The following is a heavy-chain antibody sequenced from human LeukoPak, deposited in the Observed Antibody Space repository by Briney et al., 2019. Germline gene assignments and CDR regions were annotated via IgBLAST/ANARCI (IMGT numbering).Heavy chain of an antibody. Sequence: ASVKVSCKVSGYTLTELSMHWVRQAPGKGLEWMGGFDSEDGETIYAQKFQGRVTMTEDTSTDTAYMELSSLRSEGTAVYYCATYSGYYGGNYYFDYWGQGTLVTVSS. CDR2: FDSEDGET. J-gene: IGHJ4*02. V-gene: IGHV1-24*01. CDR3: ATYSGYYGGNYYFDY. CDR1: GYTLTELS. D-gene: IGHD4-23*01.